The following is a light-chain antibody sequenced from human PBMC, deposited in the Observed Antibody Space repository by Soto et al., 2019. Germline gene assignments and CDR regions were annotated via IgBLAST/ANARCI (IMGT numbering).Light chain of an antibody. Sequence: EIVLTQFPDTLPVSPGETATLSCRASRSVSDDSLAWYKQTPGQAPRLLIYDASIRATGIPARFSGNGSRTDFTLTITSLEPEDFAVYYCQQRSYWRFGGGTRVQIK. V-gene: IGKV3D-20*02. CDR1: RSVSDDS. CDR2: DAS. J-gene: IGKJ4*01. CDR3: QQRSYWR.